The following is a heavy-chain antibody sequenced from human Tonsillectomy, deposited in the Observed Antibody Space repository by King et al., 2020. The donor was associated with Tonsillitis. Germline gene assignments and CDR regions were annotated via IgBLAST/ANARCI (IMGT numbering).Heavy chain of an antibody. D-gene: IGHD3-22*01. CDR1: GGTFSSYA. Sequence: VQLVESGAEVKKPGSSVKVSCKASGGTFSSYAISWVRQAPGQGLEWMGRIIPILGIANYAQKFQGRVTITADKSTSTAYMELSSLRSEDTAVYYCARDPYDSSDYYWAYYFDYWGQGTLVTVSS. J-gene: IGHJ4*02. CDR2: IIPILGIA. V-gene: IGHV1-69*09. CDR3: ARDPYDSSDYYWAYYFDY.